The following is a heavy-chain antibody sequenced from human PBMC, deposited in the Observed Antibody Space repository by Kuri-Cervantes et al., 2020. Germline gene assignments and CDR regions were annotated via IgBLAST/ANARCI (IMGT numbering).Heavy chain of an antibody. CDR2: ISTSGGTI. CDR3: ARVFSPAAIDY. D-gene: IGHD2-2*01. Sequence: GESLKISCAASGFTFSTNWMSWVRQAPGKGLEWVSYISTSGGTIYYADSVKGRFTISRDNAKNSLYLQMNSLRAEDTAVYYCARVFSPAAIDYWGQGTQVTVSS. V-gene: IGHV3-11*01. J-gene: IGHJ4*02. CDR1: GFTFSTNW.